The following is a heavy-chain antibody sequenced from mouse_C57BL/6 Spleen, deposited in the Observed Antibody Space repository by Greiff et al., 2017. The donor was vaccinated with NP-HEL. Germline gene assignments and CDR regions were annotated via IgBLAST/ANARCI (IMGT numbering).Heavy chain of an antibody. CDR1: GFTFSDFY. V-gene: IGHV7-1*01. Sequence: EVMLVESGGGLVQSGRSLRLSCATSGFTFSDFYMEWVRQAPGKGLEWIAASRNKANDYTTEYSASVKGRFIVSRDTSQSILYLQMNALRAEDTAIYYCAREEGYDERGFAYWGQGTLVTVSA. D-gene: IGHD2-2*01. CDR3: AREEGYDERGFAY. J-gene: IGHJ3*01. CDR2: SRNKANDYTT.